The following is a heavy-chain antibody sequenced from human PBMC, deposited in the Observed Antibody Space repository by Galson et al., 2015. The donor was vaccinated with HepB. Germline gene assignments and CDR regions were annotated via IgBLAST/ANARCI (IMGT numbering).Heavy chain of an antibody. D-gene: IGHD4-17*01. J-gene: IGHJ5*02. Sequence: ETLSLTCTVSGGSISSYYWSWIRQPPGKGLEWIGYIYYSGSTYYNPSLKSRVTISVDTSKNQFSLKLSSVTAADTAVYYCAREEHDYGDYVQNRWGQGTLVTVSS. CDR3: AREEHDYGDYVQNR. V-gene: IGHV4-59*12. CDR1: GGSISSYY. CDR2: IYYSGST.